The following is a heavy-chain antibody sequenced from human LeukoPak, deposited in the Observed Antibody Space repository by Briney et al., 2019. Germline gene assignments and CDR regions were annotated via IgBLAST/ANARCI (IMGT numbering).Heavy chain of an antibody. CDR3: ARHYYGSGSYSDY. CDR2: VYYSGST. CDR1: SASITSSPYF. D-gene: IGHD3-10*01. Sequence: SETLSLTCTVSSASITSSPYFWGWIRQSPGKGLDWIGSVYYSGSTYYSLSLKSRVTISVDRSRNQFSLKLSSVTAADTALYYCARHYYGSGSYSDYWGQGTLVTVRS. J-gene: IGHJ4*02. V-gene: IGHV4-39*01.